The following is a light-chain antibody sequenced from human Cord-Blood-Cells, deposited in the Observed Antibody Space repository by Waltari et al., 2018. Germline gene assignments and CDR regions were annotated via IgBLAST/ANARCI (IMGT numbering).Light chain of an antibody. Sequence: DIQLTHSPSSLPASVGDRVTITCRASQSISSYLNWYQQKPGKAPKRLIYAASSLQSGVPSRFSGNGSGTDFTLTNSSLQPEDFATYYCQQSYSRTTFGQGTKVEIK. CDR2: AAS. J-gene: IGKJ1*01. V-gene: IGKV1-39*01. CDR1: QSISSY. CDR3: QQSYSRTT.